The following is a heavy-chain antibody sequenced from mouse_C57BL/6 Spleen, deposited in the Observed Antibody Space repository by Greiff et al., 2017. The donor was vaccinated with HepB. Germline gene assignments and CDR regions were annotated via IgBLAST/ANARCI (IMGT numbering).Heavy chain of an antibody. D-gene: IGHD2-2*01. Sequence: QVQLQQSGAELVRPGTSVKVSCKASGYAFTNYLIEWVKQRPGQGLEWIGVINPGSGGTNYNEKFKGKATLTADKSSSTAYMQLSSLTSEDSAVYVCARSSTMVTTGFAYWGQGTLVTVSA. J-gene: IGHJ3*01. CDR3: ARSSTMVTTGFAY. CDR2: INPGSGGT. V-gene: IGHV1-54*01. CDR1: GYAFTNYL.